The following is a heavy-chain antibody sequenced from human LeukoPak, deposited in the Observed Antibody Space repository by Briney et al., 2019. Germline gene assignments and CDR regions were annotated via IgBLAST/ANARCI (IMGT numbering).Heavy chain of an antibody. CDR2: INPSGGST. CDR3: ARKSGRGIDY. CDR1: GYTFTSYY. Sequence: GASVKVSCKASGYTFTSYYMHWVRQAPGQGLEWMGIINPSGGSTSYAQKFQGRVTMTRNTSISTAYMELSSLRSEDTAVYYCARKSGRGIDYWGQGTLVTVSS. V-gene: IGHV1-46*01. D-gene: IGHD3-10*01. J-gene: IGHJ4*02.